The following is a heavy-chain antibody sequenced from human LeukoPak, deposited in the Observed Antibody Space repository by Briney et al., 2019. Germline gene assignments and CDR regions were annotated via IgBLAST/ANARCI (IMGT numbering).Heavy chain of an antibody. J-gene: IGHJ4*02. V-gene: IGHV3-30*03. CDR2: ISYDGSNE. CDR3: ARDMGWQQFDC. CDR1: GFTFSSYG. Sequence: GGSLRLSCAASGFTFSSYGMHWVRRARGKGLEGVAVISYDGSNESYAHSMEGRFTISRDNSKSTLYLQVNNLRPEKTAVYYCARDMGWQQFDCWGQGTLVTVSS. D-gene: IGHD5-24*01.